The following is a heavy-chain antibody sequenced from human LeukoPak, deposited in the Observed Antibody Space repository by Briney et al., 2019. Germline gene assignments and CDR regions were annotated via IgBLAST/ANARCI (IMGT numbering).Heavy chain of an antibody. CDR3: AVDLGYSSGWYDY. D-gene: IGHD6-19*01. CDR2: IYSGGRT. V-gene: IGHV3-66*01. J-gene: IGHJ4*02. CDR1: GFTVSSNY. Sequence: GGSLRLSWAVSGFTVSSNYMSWVRQAPGKGLEWVSVIYSGGRTYYADSVEGRFTISRDNSKNTLSLQMNSLSAEDTAVYYCAVDLGYSSGWYDYWGQGTLVTVSS.